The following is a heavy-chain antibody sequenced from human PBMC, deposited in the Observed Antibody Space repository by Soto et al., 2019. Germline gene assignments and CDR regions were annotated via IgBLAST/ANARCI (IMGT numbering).Heavy chain of an antibody. CDR2: IIPIFGTA. Sequence: SVKVSCKASGGTFSSYSISWVRQAPGQGLEWMGGIIPIFGTANYAQKFQGRVTITADESTSTAYMELSSLRSEDTAVYYCARSSITMIVVVIREFGAFDIWGQGTMVTVS. V-gene: IGHV1-69*13. CDR1: GGTFSSYS. J-gene: IGHJ3*02. CDR3: ARSSITMIVVVIREFGAFDI. D-gene: IGHD3-22*01.